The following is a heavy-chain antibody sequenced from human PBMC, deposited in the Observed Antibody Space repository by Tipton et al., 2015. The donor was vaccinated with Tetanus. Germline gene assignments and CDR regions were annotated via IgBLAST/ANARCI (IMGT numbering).Heavy chain of an antibody. Sequence: SLRLSCAASGFTFSVYGMHWVRQAPGKGLEWVAVLSFDGTNEDYADSVKGRFTISRDNSKNTLFLKMNSLRPEDAAVYYCAKRGAQLGSPNLYYYYGLDVWGQGTSVSVSS. CDR2: LSFDGTNE. CDR1: GFTFSVYG. D-gene: IGHD5-18*01. J-gene: IGHJ6*02. V-gene: IGHV3-30*18. CDR3: AKRGAQLGSPNLYYYYGLDV.